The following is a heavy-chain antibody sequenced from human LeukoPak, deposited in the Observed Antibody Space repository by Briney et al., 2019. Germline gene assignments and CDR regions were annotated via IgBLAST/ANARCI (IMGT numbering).Heavy chain of an antibody. V-gene: IGHV3-20*04. CDR2: VDRNGNDA. Sequence: GGSLRLSCAASGFNFNDYGMSWVRQAPGKGLEWVSGVDRNGNDAGYGDSVKGRFTISKDNGAKSLFPQMSSVRVEDTAIYYCARGRDWLDPWGQGVLVTVSS. CDR1: GFNFNDYG. J-gene: IGHJ5*02. CDR3: ARGRDWLDP.